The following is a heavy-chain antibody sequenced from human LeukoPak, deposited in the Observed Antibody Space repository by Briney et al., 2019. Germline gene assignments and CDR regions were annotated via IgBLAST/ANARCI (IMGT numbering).Heavy chain of an antibody. Sequence: GGSLRLSCAASGFTFSNYWMSWVRQAPGKGLEWVANIKHDGSDKNYVESVKGRFAISRDNSKNTLYLQMNSLRAEDTAVYYCAKNAGTSFTVHAFDIWGQGTMVTVSS. V-gene: IGHV3-7*03. CDR2: IKHDGSDK. CDR1: GFTFSNYW. D-gene: IGHD3-10*01. CDR3: AKNAGTSFTVHAFDI. J-gene: IGHJ3*02.